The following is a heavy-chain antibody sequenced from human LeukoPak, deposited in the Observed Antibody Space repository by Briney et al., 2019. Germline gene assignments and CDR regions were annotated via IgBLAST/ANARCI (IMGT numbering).Heavy chain of an antibody. CDR3: ARWSGIAVAGTAGDY. V-gene: IGHV4-34*01. CDR1: GGSFSGYY. J-gene: IGHJ4*02. CDR2: INHSGST. D-gene: IGHD6-19*01. Sequence: SETLSHTCAVYGGSFSGYYWSWIRQPPGKGLEWIGEINHSGSTNYNPSLKSRVTISVDTSKNQFSLKLSSVTAADTAVYYCARWSGIAVAGTAGDYWGQGTLVTVSS.